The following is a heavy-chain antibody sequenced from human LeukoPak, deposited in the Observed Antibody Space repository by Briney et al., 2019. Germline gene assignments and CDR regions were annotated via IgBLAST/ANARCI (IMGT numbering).Heavy chain of an antibody. CDR1: GGSVSSGSYY. CDR3: ARRVAVAGRNHFDD. J-gene: IGHJ4*02. V-gene: IGHV4-61*01. CDR2: IYYSGST. Sequence: SETLSLTCTVSGGSVSSGSYYWGWIRQPPGRGLELIGYIYYSGSTNYNPSLKSRVTISVDTSKNQFSLRLTSVTAADTAVYYCARRVAVAGRNHFDDWGQGTLVTVSS. D-gene: IGHD6-19*01.